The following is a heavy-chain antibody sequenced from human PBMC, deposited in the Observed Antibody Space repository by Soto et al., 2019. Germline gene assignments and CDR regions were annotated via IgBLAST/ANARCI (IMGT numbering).Heavy chain of an antibody. Sequence: QVQLRQWGAWLLKPSETLSLTCAVFGGSFSDYYWTWIRQPPGKGLEWLGEINHSGTTSYNPSLKSRLTISVDTSNNQFSLKLSSVTAADTAVYYCARKPIYHFFAGYYSVDYWGQRTLVTVSS. J-gene: IGHJ4*02. D-gene: IGHD3-9*01. CDR2: INHSGTT. CDR1: GGSFSDYY. CDR3: ARKPIYHFFAGYYSVDY. V-gene: IGHV4-34*01.